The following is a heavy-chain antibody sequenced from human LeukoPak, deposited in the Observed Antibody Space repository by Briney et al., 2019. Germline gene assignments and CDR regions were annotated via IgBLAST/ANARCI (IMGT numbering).Heavy chain of an antibody. D-gene: IGHD5-12*01. V-gene: IGHV3-30*02. CDR2: IRGDGTQQ. Sequence: GGSLRLSCAASGFSFSGYVMHWLRQAPGKGLVWLAFIRGDGTQQYYADYVEGRFIISRDNSKNTVDLQMNSLRAEDTAVYYCAKDNGGYAFDYWGQGTLVTVSS. CDR1: GFSFSGYV. CDR3: AKDNGGYAFDY. J-gene: IGHJ4*02.